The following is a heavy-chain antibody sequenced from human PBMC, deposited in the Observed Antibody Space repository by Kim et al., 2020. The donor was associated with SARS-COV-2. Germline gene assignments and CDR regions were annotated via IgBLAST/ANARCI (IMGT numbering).Heavy chain of an antibody. CDR1: GGSISSSSYY. J-gene: IGHJ5*02. CDR2: IYYSGST. D-gene: IGHD6-6*01. V-gene: IGHV4-39*01. Sequence: SETLSLTCTVSGGSISSSSYYWGWIRQPPGKGLEWIGSIYYSGSTYYNPSLKSRVTISVDTSKNQFSLKLSAVTAAATAVYYCARHGPFGWQLVYNWFDPWGQGTLVTVSS. CDR3: ARHGPFGWQLVYNWFDP.